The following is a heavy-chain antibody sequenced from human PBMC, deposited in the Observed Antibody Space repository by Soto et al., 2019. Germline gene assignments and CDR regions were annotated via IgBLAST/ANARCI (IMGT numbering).Heavy chain of an antibody. CDR2: ISSSSGYI. CDR1: GFTFSSYS. Sequence: EVQLVESGGGLVKPGGSLRLSCAASGFTFSSYSMNWVRQAPGKGLEWVSSISSSSGYIYYADSVKGRFTISRDNAKNSLYLQMNSLRAEATAVYYCARAGADMAARWFDPWGQGTLVTVSS. CDR3: ARAGADMAARWFDP. V-gene: IGHV3-21*01. D-gene: IGHD6-6*01. J-gene: IGHJ5*02.